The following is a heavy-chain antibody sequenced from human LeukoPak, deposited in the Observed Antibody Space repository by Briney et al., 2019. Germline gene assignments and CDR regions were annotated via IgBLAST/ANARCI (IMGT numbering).Heavy chain of an antibody. J-gene: IGHJ6*02. CDR2: IYYSGST. Sequence: PSETLSLTCTVSGGSISSDYWSWIRQPPGKGLEWIGYIYYSGSTNYNPSLKSRASISVDTSKKLFSLKLSSATAADTAVYYCARRSLVRTVGYYYGMDVWGQGTTVTVSS. CDR3: ARRSLVRTVGYYYGMDV. CDR1: GGSISSDY. V-gene: IGHV4-59*08. D-gene: IGHD1-26*01.